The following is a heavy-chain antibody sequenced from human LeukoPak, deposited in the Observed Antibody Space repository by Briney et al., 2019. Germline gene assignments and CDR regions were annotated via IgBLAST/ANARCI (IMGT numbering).Heavy chain of an antibody. CDR3: AREAFHIVVVTAITPLDY. Sequence: GGSLRLSCAASGFTFSSYSMNWVRKAPGKGLEWVSSISSSSSYIYYADSVKGRFTISRDNAKNSLYLQMNSLRAEDTAVYYCAREAFHIVVVTAITPLDYWGQGTLVTVSS. D-gene: IGHD2-21*02. V-gene: IGHV3-21*01. CDR2: ISSSSSYI. J-gene: IGHJ4*02. CDR1: GFTFSSYS.